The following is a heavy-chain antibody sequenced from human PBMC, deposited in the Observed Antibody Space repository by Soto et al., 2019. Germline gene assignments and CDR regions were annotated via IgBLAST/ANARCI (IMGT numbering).Heavy chain of an antibody. Sequence: PGRSLRLSCAASGFTFSSYGMHWVRQAPGKGLEWVAVISYDGSNKYYADSVKGRFTISRDNSKNTLYLQMNSLRAEDTAVYYCAKVQFWLPDYDSKAFDIWGQGTMVTVS. D-gene: IGHD3-22*01. V-gene: IGHV3-30*18. CDR3: AKVQFWLPDYDSKAFDI. CDR2: ISYDGSNK. J-gene: IGHJ3*02. CDR1: GFTFSSYG.